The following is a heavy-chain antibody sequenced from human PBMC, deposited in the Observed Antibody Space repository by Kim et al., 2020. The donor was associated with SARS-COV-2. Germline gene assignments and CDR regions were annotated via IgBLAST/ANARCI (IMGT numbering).Heavy chain of an antibody. V-gene: IGHV3-33*01. Sequence: GGSLRLSCAASGFTFSSYGMHWVRQAPGKGLEWVAVIWYDGSNKYYADSVKGRFTISRDNSKNTLYLQMNSLRAEDTAVYYCARFTPSRWLVPNYYYGMDVWGQGTTVTVSS. D-gene: IGHD6-19*01. CDR3: ARFTPSRWLVPNYYYGMDV. J-gene: IGHJ6*02. CDR1: GFTFSSYG. CDR2: IWYDGSNK.